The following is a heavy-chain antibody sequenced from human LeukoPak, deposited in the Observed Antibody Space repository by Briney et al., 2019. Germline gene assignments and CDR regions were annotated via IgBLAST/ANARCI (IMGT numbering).Heavy chain of an antibody. Sequence: SETLSLTCTVSGGSISSYYWSWIRQPPGKGLEWIGYIYYSGSTNYNPSLKSRVTISVDTSKNQFSLKLSSVTAADTAVYYCAAYTIFGVVTSKRVGNWFDPWGQGTPVTVSS. V-gene: IGHV4-59*08. CDR2: IYYSGST. D-gene: IGHD3-3*01. J-gene: IGHJ5*02. CDR3: AAYTIFGVVTSKRVGNWFDP. CDR1: GGSISSYY.